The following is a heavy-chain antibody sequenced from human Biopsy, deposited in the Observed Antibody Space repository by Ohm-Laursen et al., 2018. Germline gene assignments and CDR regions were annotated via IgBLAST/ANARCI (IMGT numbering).Heavy chain of an antibody. V-gene: IGHV3-30*18. CDR3: ANSYYDFWTGYLNFDN. J-gene: IGHJ4*02. CDR2: ISHDGRSR. CDR1: GFTFGHYA. Sequence: SLRLSCTASGFTFGHYAMHWVRQAPGKGLEWVAVISHDGRSRFYVDSVKGRFTISRDNSNNTLYLQMNSLRAEDTAVYYCANSYYDFWTGYLNFDNGGQGTLVTVSS. D-gene: IGHD3-3*01.